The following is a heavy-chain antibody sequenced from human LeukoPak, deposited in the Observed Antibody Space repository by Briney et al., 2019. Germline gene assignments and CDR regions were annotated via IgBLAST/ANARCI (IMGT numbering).Heavy chain of an antibody. Sequence: ASVKVSCKASGYTFTGYYMHWVRQAPGQGLEWMGWMNPKSPGTNYAQKFQGRVTMTRDTSISTAYMELSSLTSDDSAVYYCARDPAQSYYTDVWGIGTTVTVSS. V-gene: IGHV1-2*02. CDR3: ARDPAQSYYTDV. J-gene: IGHJ6*03. CDR2: MNPKSPGT. CDR1: GYTFTGYY.